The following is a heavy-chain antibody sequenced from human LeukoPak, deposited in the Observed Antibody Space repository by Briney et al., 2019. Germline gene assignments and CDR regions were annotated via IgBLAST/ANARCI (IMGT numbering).Heavy chain of an antibody. CDR3: ARGLYNSHYQYYYMDV. V-gene: IGHV4-4*09. J-gene: IGHJ6*03. D-gene: IGHD1-1*01. Sequence: PSETLSLTCTVSGGSISTFYWTWLRQPPGKGLEWIGYIYTSESTKYNPSLQSRVTMSEDTSKNQFSLNLSSVTAADTAVYYCARGLYNSHYQYYYMDVWGKGTTVTVSS. CDR1: GGSISTFY. CDR2: IYTSEST.